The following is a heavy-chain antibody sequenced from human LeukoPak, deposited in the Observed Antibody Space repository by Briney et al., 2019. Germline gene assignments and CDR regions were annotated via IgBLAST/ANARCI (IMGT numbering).Heavy chain of an antibody. Sequence: QPGGSLRLSCAASRVTFSSYWMSWVRQAPGKGLEWVANIKQDGSEKYYVDSVKGRFTISRDNAKNSLYLQMNSLRADDTAVYYYSSDRLAGYYYYMDVWGKGTTVTVSS. CDR3: SSDRLAGYYYYMDV. CDR2: IKQDGSEK. D-gene: IGHD3-10*01. J-gene: IGHJ6*03. V-gene: IGHV3-7*01. CDR1: RVTFSSYW.